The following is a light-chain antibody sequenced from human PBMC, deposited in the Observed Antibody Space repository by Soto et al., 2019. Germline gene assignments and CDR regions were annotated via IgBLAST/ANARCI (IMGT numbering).Light chain of an antibody. CDR3: QHYDSSRT. V-gene: IGKV3-11*01. Sequence: EIVLTQSPATLSLSPGERATLSCRASQSVSSYLAWYQQKPGQAPRLLIYDASNRATGIPARFSGSGSGTDFTLTISSLEPEDFAVYYCQHYDSSRTFGQGTKVDIK. J-gene: IGKJ1*01. CDR1: QSVSSY. CDR2: DAS.